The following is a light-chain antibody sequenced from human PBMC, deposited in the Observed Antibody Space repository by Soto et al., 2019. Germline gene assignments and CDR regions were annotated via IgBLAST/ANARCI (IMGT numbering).Light chain of an antibody. CDR1: SSNIGAGYD. CDR3: QSYDSSLSAYV. CDR2: SNN. J-gene: IGLJ1*01. V-gene: IGLV1-40*01. Sequence: QAVVTQPPSVSGAPGPRVTISCTGNSSNIGAGYDVQWYQQLPGTVPKVLIFSNNNRPAGVPDRFSGSKSGTSASLAITGLQAEDEADYYCQSYDSSLSAYVFGPGTKLTVL.